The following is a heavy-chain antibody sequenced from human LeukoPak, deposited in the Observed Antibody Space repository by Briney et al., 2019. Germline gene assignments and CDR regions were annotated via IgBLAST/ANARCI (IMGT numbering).Heavy chain of an antibody. CDR1: RGSNSSGGYY. Sequence: SQTLSLTCTVSRGSNSSGGYYWSWLRQHPGKGLEWIGYIYYSGSTYYTPSLKSRVTISVDTSKNQFSLKLSSVTAADTAVYYCARGTINNWFDPWGQGTLVTVSS. CDR2: IYYSGST. D-gene: IGHD5-12*01. J-gene: IGHJ5*02. CDR3: ARGTINNWFDP. V-gene: IGHV4-31*03.